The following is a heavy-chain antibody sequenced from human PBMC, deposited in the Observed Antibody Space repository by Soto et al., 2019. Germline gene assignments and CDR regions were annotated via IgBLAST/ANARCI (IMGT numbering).Heavy chain of an antibody. Sequence: GGSLRLSCTTSGFNFGDYAMSWSRQAPGKGLEWVGVIRSKAYGGTTDYADSVKGRFTISRDDSKSIAYLQMNSLKSEDTGVYYCTKYTYTSRYAYYGMDVWGHGTTVTVSS. V-gene: IGHV3-49*03. CDR1: GFNFGDYA. D-gene: IGHD6-13*01. CDR2: IRSKAYGGTT. J-gene: IGHJ6*02. CDR3: TKYTYTSRYAYYGMDV.